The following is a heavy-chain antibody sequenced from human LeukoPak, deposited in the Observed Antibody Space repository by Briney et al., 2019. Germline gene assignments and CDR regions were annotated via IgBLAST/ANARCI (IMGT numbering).Heavy chain of an antibody. D-gene: IGHD4-11*01. CDR2: INPHSGAT. Sequence: GASVKVSCNASGYGFSDVYFNRVRQAPGQGLEWMGWINPHSGATNYAQRFQGRVSMDASFDTAYMELSRLTSDDTAAYYCATSSTVTHTRDPWGQGTLVTVSS. J-gene: IGHJ5*02. CDR3: ATSSTVTHTRDP. CDR1: GYGFSDVY. V-gene: IGHV1-2*02.